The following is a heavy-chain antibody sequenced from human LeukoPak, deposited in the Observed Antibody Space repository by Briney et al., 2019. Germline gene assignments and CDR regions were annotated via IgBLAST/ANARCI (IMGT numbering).Heavy chain of an antibody. D-gene: IGHD3-3*01. J-gene: IGHJ4*02. CDR3: ARGDFWSGAPTD. CDR2: IYYTGRA. CDR1: GGSISRYY. Sequence: SETLSLTCTVSGGSISRYYWSWIRQPPGTGLEWIGYIYYTGRADYNPSLKSRVSTSVVTSKNQFSLRVNSMTAADTAVYYCARGDFWSGAPTDWGQGTLVTVSS. V-gene: IGHV4-59*01.